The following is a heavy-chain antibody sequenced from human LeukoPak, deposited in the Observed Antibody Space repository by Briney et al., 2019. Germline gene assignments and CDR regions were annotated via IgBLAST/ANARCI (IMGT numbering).Heavy chain of an antibody. CDR1: GFTFTSYG. CDR3: ARDHGGYDSSAYYLEY. Sequence: GGSLRLSCSASGFTFTSYGMHWVRQAPGKGLEWVAVIWDDGSTKYYGDSVKGRFTISRDNSKRTLYLEMNSLRAEDTAVYYCARDHGGYDSSAYYLEYWGQGTLVTVSS. V-gene: IGHV3-33*01. J-gene: IGHJ4*02. D-gene: IGHD3-22*01. CDR2: IWDDGSTK.